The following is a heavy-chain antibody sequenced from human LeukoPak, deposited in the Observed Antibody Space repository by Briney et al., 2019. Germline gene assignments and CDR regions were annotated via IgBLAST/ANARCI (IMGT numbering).Heavy chain of an antibody. D-gene: IGHD6-13*01. V-gene: IGHV4-34*01. CDR2: INHSGST. J-gene: IGHJ4*02. CDR1: GGSFSGYY. CDR3: ARGSSSAHDY. Sequence: SETLSLTCAVCGGSFSGYYWSWIRQPPGKGLEWIGEINHSGSTNYNPSLKSRVTISVDTSKNQFSLKLSSVTAADTAVYYCARGSSSAHDYWGQGTLVTVSS.